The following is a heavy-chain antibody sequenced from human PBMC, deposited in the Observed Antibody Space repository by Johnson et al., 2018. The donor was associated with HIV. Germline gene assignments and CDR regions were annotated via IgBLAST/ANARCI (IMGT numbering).Heavy chain of an antibody. Sequence: QVQLVESGGGVVQPGRSLRLSCAASGFTFSSYAMHWVRQAPGKGLEWVAVISYDGSNKYYADSVKGRFTISRDNSKNTLYLQMNSLRAEDTAVYYCARGRSSTRPSDLGSGAFDIWDQGTMVTVSS. CDR3: ARGRSSTRPSDLGSGAFDI. J-gene: IGHJ3*02. CDR2: ISYDGSNK. D-gene: IGHD2-2*01. V-gene: IGHV3-30-3*01. CDR1: GFTFSSYA.